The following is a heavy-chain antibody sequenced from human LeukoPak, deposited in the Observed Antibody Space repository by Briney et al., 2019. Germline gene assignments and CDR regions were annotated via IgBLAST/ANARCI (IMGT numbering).Heavy chain of an antibody. CDR3: ATGDCRGGRCSSGAY. CDR2: TRDDGSKN. Sequence: GGSLTVSCAASGVYFRKYGKQGVRQAPGKGLEWLAYTRDDGSKNWYGGSVKGRFTIFRDNYKSTLYLQMNSLRREATAVYYSATGDCRGGRCSSGAYWGQGTLVTVSS. CDR1: GVYFRKYG. V-gene: IGHV3-30*02. J-gene: IGHJ4*02. D-gene: IGHD2-15*01.